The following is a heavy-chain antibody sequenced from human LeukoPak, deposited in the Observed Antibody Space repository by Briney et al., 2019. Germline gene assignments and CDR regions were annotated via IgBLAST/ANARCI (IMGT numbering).Heavy chain of an antibody. CDR3: ARGQATVTRN. J-gene: IGHJ4*02. CDR1: GGSISSSTYY. D-gene: IGHD4-11*01. Sequence: SETLSLTCIVSGGSISSSTYYWGWIRQPPGKGLEWIGSLYYSGSTYYNPSLKSRVTISVDTSKNQFSLKLSSVTAADTAVYYCARGQATVTRNWGQGTLVTVSS. CDR2: LYYSGST. V-gene: IGHV4-39*01.